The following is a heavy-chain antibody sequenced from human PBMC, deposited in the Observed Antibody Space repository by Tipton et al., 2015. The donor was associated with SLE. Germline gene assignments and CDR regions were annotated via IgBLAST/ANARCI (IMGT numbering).Heavy chain of an antibody. CDR3: AKDGGHKWELVGTVDY. J-gene: IGHJ4*02. Sequence: GSLRLSCAVSEFTFSSYGMHWVRQAPGKGLEWVAFIRYDGSDEYYADSVKGRFTISRDNSKSRLYLQMNSLRAEDTAVYYCAKDGGHKWELVGTVDYWGQGTLVIVSS. CDR1: EFTFSSYG. CDR2: IRYDGSDE. V-gene: IGHV3-30*02. D-gene: IGHD1-26*01.